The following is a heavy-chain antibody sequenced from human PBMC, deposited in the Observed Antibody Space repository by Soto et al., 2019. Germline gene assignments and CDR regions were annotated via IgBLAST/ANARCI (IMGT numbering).Heavy chain of an antibody. J-gene: IGHJ6*03. V-gene: IGHV1-69*02. CDR2: IIPILGIA. CDR3: ARATEDYYRDV. Sequence: QVQLVQSGAEVKKPGSSVKVSCKASGGTFSSYTISWVRQAPGQGLEWMGRIIPILGIANYAQKFQGRVTLTADKATSTAYMELSSLRSEDTAVYYCARATEDYYRDVWGKGTTVTVSS. CDR1: GGTFSSYT.